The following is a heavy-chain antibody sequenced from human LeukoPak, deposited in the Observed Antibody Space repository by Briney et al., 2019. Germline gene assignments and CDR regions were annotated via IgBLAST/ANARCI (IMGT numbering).Heavy chain of an antibody. CDR2: IYPGDSDT. J-gene: IGHJ3*02. V-gene: IGHV5-51*01. CDR3: ARPYSDWEAFEI. Sequence: GESLKISCKGSGYSFTTYWIGWVRQMPGKGLECIGIIYPGDSDTTYSPSFQGQVTISADKSISTAYLQWSSLKASYTAMYYCARPYSDWEAFEIWGQGTMVTVSS. CDR1: GYSFTTYW. D-gene: IGHD2-15*01.